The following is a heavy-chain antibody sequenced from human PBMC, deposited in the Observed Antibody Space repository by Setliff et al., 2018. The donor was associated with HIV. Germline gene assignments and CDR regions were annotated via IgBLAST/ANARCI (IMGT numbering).Heavy chain of an antibody. CDR3: ARARSDWYNVRPYYFDL. V-gene: IGHV4-30-4*01. D-gene: IGHD6-19*01. CDR2: FMYTDIHYVNYLN. J-gene: IGHJ4*02. CDR1: GASFVGDNH. Sequence: KPSETLSLTCAVSGASFVGDNHWSWIRQTPERGLEWIAYFMYTDIHYVNYLNYRTPSLASRLSISVDKSKNQFSLTLSSVTAADTAVYYCARARSDWYNVRPYYFDLWGQGTPVTVSS.